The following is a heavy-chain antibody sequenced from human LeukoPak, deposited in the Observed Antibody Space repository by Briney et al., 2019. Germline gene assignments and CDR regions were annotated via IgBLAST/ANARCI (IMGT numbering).Heavy chain of an antibody. V-gene: IGHV3-15*05. D-gene: IGHD3-22*01. CDR1: GFTFSNAW. CDR3: TTGHGGYYDSSGYSI. Sequence: PGGSLRLSCADSGFTFSNAWMTWVRQAPGKGLEWVGRIKSKTDGGTTEYAAPVKGRFTISRDDSKNTLYLQMNSLKSERPAVSYCTTGHGGYYDSSGYSIWGQGTVATVSS. CDR2: IKSKTDGGTT. J-gene: IGHJ3*02.